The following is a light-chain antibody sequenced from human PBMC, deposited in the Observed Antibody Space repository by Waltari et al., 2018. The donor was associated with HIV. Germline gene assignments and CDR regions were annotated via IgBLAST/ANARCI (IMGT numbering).Light chain of an antibody. V-gene: IGKV3-20*01. Sequence: EIILTQSPGTLSLSPGERATLSCRASQSVSISHLAWYQQKPGQAPRLLIYVASSRATGIPDRFSGSGSGTDFILTISGLEPEEFAVYYCQQYGGSRWTFGQGTKVEIK. CDR2: VAS. CDR3: QQYGGSRWT. J-gene: IGKJ1*01. CDR1: QSVSISH.